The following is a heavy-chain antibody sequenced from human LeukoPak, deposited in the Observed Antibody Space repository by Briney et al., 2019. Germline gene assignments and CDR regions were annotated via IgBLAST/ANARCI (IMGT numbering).Heavy chain of an antibody. CDR2: INHSGST. Sequence: SEILSLSCAVSGGSFSGYYRSWIRQPPGKGLEWIGEINHSGSTTYNASLKSRVTISVDTSKNQFSLKLSSVNAADTAVYYCARLSGLRYFDWLKGWFDPWGQGTLVTVSS. V-gene: IGHV4-34*01. J-gene: IGHJ5*02. D-gene: IGHD3-9*01. CDR3: ARLSGLRYFDWLKGWFDP. CDR1: GGSFSGYY.